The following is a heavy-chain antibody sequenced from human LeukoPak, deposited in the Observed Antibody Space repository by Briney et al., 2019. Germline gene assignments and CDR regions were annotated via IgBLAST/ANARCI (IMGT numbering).Heavy chain of an antibody. Sequence: ASVKVSCKASGGTFSSYAISWVRQAPGQGLEWMGGIIPIFGTANYAQKFQGRVTITTDESTSTAYMELSSLRSEDTAVYCCARALTPYYYDSSGYYRLDYWGQGTLVTVSS. CDR1: GGTFSSYA. D-gene: IGHD3-22*01. CDR2: IIPIFGTA. CDR3: ARALTPYYYDSSGYYRLDY. J-gene: IGHJ4*02. V-gene: IGHV1-69*05.